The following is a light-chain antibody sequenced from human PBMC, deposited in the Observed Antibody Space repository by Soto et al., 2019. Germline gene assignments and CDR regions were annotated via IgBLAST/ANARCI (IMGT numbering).Light chain of an antibody. Sequence: DIQMTQSPSSLSASVGDRVTITCRASQSISIYLNWYQLKPGKAPELLIYAASTLQSGVPSRFSGSGSGTDFTLTISCLQSEDFATYYCQQYYSFPFTFGPGTKVDIK. CDR3: QQYYSFPFT. CDR1: QSISIY. V-gene: IGKV1-39*01. J-gene: IGKJ3*01. CDR2: AAS.